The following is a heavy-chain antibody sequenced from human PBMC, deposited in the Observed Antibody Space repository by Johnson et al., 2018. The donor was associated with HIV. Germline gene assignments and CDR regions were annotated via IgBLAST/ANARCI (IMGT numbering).Heavy chain of an antibody. CDR1: GFIFSSYD. J-gene: IGHJ3*02. Sequence: QVQLVESGGGVVQPGESLRLSCAASGFIFSSYDMHWVRQAPGKGLEWVAFIRYDGSNKYYADSVKGRFTISRDNSKNTLYLQMNSLRAEDTAAYYCAREAEALSAFDMWGQGTMVTVSS. V-gene: IGHV3-30*02. D-gene: IGHD6-6*01. CDR3: AREAEALSAFDM. CDR2: IRYDGSNK.